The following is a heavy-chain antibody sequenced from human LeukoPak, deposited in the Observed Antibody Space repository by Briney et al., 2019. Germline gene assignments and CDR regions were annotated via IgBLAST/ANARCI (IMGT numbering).Heavy chain of an antibody. Sequence: ASVKVSCKTSGYTFNKYSITWVRHAPGQGLEWRGRISVYNDNTNYAQSLQGRVTMTTDTSTSTAYMELRSLRSDDTAVYYCARGKSVTTLLNWFDPWGQGTLVIVSS. CDR2: ISVYNDNT. CDR3: ARGKSVTTLLNWFDP. V-gene: IGHV1-18*01. J-gene: IGHJ5*02. D-gene: IGHD4-17*01. CDR1: GYTFNKYS.